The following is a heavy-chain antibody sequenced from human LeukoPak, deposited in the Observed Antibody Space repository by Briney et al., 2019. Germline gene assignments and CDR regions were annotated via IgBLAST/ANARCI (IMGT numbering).Heavy chain of an antibody. Sequence: GGSLRLSCAASGFTFSSYAMSWVRQAPGKGLEWVSAISGSGGSTYYADSVKGRFPISGANSKNTLYLQMNSPRAEDTAVYYCAKDHPPAVAGHRDIDYWGQGTLVTVSS. J-gene: IGHJ4*02. CDR3: AKDHPPAVAGHRDIDY. V-gene: IGHV3-23*01. CDR2: ISGSGGST. CDR1: GFTFSSYA. D-gene: IGHD6-19*01.